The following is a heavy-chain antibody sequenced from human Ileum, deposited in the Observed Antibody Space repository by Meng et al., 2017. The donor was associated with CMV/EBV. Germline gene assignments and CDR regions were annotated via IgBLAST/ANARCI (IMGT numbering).Heavy chain of an antibody. CDR3: AREYTGARGNFYHDY. D-gene: IGHD7-27*01. Sequence: GGSLRLSCAASGLTINSEYMSWVRQVPGKGLEWVAGIYRGGSTYHADAVKGRFTISRDTMKNMLYLQMDSLRGDDTGVYFCAREYTGARGNFYHDYWGQG. V-gene: IGHV3-66*02. CDR1: GLTINSEY. CDR2: IYRGGST. J-gene: IGHJ4*02.